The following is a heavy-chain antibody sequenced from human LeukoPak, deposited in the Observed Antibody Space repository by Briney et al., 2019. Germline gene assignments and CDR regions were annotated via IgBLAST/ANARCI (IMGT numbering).Heavy chain of an antibody. CDR1: GFTFDDYA. CDR2: INWNGGST. CDR3: ARGYYYSYYYYYMDV. D-gene: IGHD3-10*01. V-gene: IGHV3-20*04. J-gene: IGHJ6*03. Sequence: GGSLRLSCAASGFTFDDYAMSWVRQAPGKGLEWVSGINWNGGSTGYADSVKGRFTISRDNAKNSLYLQMNSLRAEDTALYYCARGYYYSYYYYYMDVWGKGTTVTVSS.